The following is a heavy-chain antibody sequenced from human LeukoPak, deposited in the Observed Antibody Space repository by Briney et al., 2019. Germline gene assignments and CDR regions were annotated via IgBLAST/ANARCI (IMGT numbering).Heavy chain of an antibody. V-gene: IGHV3-53*04. CDR3: ARGGTPGYSSGRIDY. J-gene: IGHJ4*02. CDR1: GFTVSSNY. Sequence: GGSLRLSCVASGFTVSSNYMSWVRQAPGKGLEWVSVIYSAGNTYYADSVKGRFTISRHNSENTLYLHMNSLRVEDTAVYFCARGGTPGYSSGRIDYWGQGTLVNVSS. CDR2: IYSAGNT. D-gene: IGHD6-19*01.